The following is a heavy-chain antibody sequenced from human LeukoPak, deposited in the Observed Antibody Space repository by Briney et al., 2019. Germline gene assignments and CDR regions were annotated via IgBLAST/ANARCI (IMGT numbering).Heavy chain of an antibody. D-gene: IGHD4-23*01. CDR2: MNPNSGNT. J-gene: IGHJ4*02. V-gene: IGHV1-8*03. CDR1: GYTFTSYD. CDR3: ATSGGPTYYFDY. Sequence: ASVKVSCKASGYTFTSYDINWVRQATGQGLEWMGRMNPNSGNTGYAQKFQGRVTITRNTSITTAYMELSSLRSEDTAVYYCATSGGPTYYFDYWGQGTLVTVSS.